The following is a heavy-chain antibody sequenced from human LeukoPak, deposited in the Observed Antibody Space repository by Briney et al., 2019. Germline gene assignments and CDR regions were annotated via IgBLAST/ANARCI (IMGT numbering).Heavy chain of an antibody. D-gene: IGHD3-9*01. CDR1: GGSISSGDYY. CDR2: IYYSGST. J-gene: IGHJ5*02. Sequence: SQTLSLTCTVSGGSISSGDYYWSWIRQPPGKGLEWIGYIYYSGSTYYNPSLKSRVTISVDTSKNQFSLKLSSVTAADTAVYYCARDTYYDILTGYPGGFDPWGQGTLVTVSS. V-gene: IGHV4-30-4*01. CDR3: ARDTYYDILTGYPGGFDP.